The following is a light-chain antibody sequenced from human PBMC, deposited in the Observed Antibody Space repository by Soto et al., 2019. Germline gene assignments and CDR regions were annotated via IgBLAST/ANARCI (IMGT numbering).Light chain of an antibody. Sequence: DIELTQSPLFLSASVGDRVNITCQASQDITCDLNWYQQKSGQAPKLLVYAASRLETGVASRFGGRGYGTDFSHTISSLQSEDTATYFCQHYFHVPYTFGQATEVEI. J-gene: IGKJ2*01. V-gene: IGKV1-33*01. CDR1: QDITCD. CDR2: AAS. CDR3: QHYFHVPYT.